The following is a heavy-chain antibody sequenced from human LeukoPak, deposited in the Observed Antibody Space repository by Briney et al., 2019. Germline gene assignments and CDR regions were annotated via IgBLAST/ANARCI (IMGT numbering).Heavy chain of an antibody. V-gene: IGHV3-30*18. Sequence: GRSLRLSCAASGFTFSSYGMHWVRQAPGKGLEWVAVISYDGSNKYYADSVKGRFTISRDNSKNTLYLQMNSLRAEDTAVYYCAKGGGYSGYEFDYGGQGTLVTVSS. CDR1: GFTFSSYG. D-gene: IGHD5-12*01. CDR3: AKGGGYSGYEFDY. CDR2: ISYDGSNK. J-gene: IGHJ4*02.